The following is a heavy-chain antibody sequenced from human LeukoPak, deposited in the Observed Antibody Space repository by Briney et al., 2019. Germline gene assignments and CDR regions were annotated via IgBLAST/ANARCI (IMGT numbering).Heavy chain of an antibody. Sequence: PSETLSLTCTVSGGSIGSYYWSWIRQPPGKGLEWIGYIFHSGSTNYKSSLKSRVTISVDTSKNQFSLKLSSVTAADTAVYYCASQLGTYYYYYMDVWGKGTTVTVSS. CDR2: IFHSGST. CDR1: GGSIGSYY. V-gene: IGHV4-59*01. D-gene: IGHD7-27*01. J-gene: IGHJ6*03. CDR3: ASQLGTYYYYYMDV.